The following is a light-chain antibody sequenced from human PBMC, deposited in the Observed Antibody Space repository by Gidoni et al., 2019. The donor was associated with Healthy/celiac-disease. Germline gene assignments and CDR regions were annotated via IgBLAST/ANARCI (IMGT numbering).Light chain of an antibody. V-gene: IGKV1-39*01. CDR2: AAS. J-gene: IGKJ1*01. Sequence: GDRVTITCRASQSISSYLNWYQQKPGKAPKLLIYAASSLQSGVPSRFSGSGSGTDFTLTISSLQPEDFATYYCQQSYSTPRTFGQGTKVEIK. CDR1: QSISSY. CDR3: QQSYSTPRT.